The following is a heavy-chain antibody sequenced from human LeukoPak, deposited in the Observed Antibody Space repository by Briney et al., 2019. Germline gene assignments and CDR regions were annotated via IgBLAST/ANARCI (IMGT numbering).Heavy chain of an antibody. D-gene: IGHD1-1*01. CDR1: VDSITMYY. CDR2: FDHTGST. CDR3: ARGRVSSSTWYSTYYYYFYMDV. J-gene: IGHJ6*03. V-gene: IGHV4-59*01. Sequence: SETLSLTCSVSVDSITMYYWTWIRQPPGKGLEWIVYFDHTGSTNFNPSLNGRVSISRDTTNNLLSLRLRSVTAADTAVYFCARGRVSSSTWYSTYYYYFYMDVWGKGTTVTVSS.